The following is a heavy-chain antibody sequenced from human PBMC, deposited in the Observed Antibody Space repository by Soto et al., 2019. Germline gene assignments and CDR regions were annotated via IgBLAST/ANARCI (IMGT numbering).Heavy chain of an antibody. V-gene: IGHV1-3*01. CDR1: GYTFTSYA. J-gene: IGHJ4*02. CDR2: INAGNGNT. CDR3: ARDYDCSGYHDY. Sequence: QVQLVQSGAEVKKPGASVKVSCKASGYTFTSYAMHWVRQAPGQRLEWMGWINAGNGNTKYSQKFQGRVTITRDTSASTAYMELSRLRSEDTAVYYCARDYDCSGYHDYWGQGTLVTVSS. D-gene: IGHD3-22*01.